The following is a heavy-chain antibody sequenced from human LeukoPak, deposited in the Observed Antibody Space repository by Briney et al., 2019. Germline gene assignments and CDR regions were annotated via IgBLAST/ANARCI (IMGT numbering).Heavy chain of an antibody. Sequence: GGSLRLSCAASGFTFSSYWMSWVRQAPGKGLEWVANIKQDGSEKYYVDSVKGRFTISRDNAKNSLYLQMNSLRAEDTAVYYCARDGRFGEFRYYYYHYMDVWGKGTTVTISS. CDR2: IKQDGSEK. CDR1: GFTFSSYW. CDR3: ARDGRFGEFRYYYYHYMDV. J-gene: IGHJ6*03. V-gene: IGHV3-7*01. D-gene: IGHD3-10*01.